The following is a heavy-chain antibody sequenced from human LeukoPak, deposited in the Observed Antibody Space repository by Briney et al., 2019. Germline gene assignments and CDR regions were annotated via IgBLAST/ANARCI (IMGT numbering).Heavy chain of an antibody. CDR1: GFTFSRYW. CDR2: INSDESNT. J-gene: IGHJ4*02. Sequence: GGSLRLSCAASGFTFSRYWMHWVRQAPGKGLVWVSRINSDESNTAYADSVKGRFTISRDNAKNTLYLQMNSLRAEDTAVYYFAGAQSGWPDYFDYWGQGTLVTVSS. D-gene: IGHD6-19*01. V-gene: IGHV3-74*01. CDR3: AGAQSGWPDYFDY.